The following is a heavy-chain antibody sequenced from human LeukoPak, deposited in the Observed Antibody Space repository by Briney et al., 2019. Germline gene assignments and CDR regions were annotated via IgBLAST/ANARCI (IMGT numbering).Heavy chain of an antibody. CDR2: IYYSGST. D-gene: IGHD1-26*01. CDR3: ARGTIVGAPIYYYYYYMDV. Sequence: PSETLSLTCTVSGGSISSYYWSWIRQPPGKGLEWIGYIYYSGSTNYNPSLKSRVTISVDTSKNQFSLKLSSVTAADTAVYYCARGTIVGAPIYYYYYYMDVWGKGTTVTVSS. J-gene: IGHJ6*03. V-gene: IGHV4-59*01. CDR1: GGSISSYY.